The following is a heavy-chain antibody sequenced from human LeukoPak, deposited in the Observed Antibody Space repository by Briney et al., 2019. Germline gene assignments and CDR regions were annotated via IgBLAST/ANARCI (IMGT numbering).Heavy chain of an antibody. CDR1: GHTFTGYY. CDR3: ARDGPYYYESSGYSPIDY. J-gene: IGHJ4*02. V-gene: IGHV1-2*02. D-gene: IGHD3-22*01. CDR2: INPNSGGT. Sequence: ASVKVSCKASGHTFTGYYMHWVRQAPGQGLEWMGWINPNSGGTNYAQKFQGRVTMTRDTSITTAFMELSRLRSDDTAMYYCARDGPYYYESSGYSPIDYWGQGTLVTVSS.